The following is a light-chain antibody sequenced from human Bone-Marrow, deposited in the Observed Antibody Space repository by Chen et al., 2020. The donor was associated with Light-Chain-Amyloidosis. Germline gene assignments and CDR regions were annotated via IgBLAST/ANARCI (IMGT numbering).Light chain of an antibody. CDR2: RDT. CDR3: QSADSSGTYEVI. V-gene: IGLV3-25*03. J-gene: IGLJ2*01. Sequence: SYELTQPPSVSVSPGQTARITCSGDDLPTKYAYWYQQKPGQAPVLVIHRDTERPSGISERFSGSGSGTTATLTIGGVQAGDEADYHCQSADSSGTYEVIFGGGTKLTVL. CDR1: DLPTKY.